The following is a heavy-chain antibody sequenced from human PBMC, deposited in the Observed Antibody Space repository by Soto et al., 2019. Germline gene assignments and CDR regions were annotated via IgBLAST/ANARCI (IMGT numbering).Heavy chain of an antibody. CDR3: SKEISIGSIFDY. J-gene: IGHJ4*02. D-gene: IGHD6-19*01. CDR2: ISGSGDST. V-gene: IGHV3-23*01. CDR1: GFTFSTYA. Sequence: EVQLLESGGGLVQPGGSLRLSCAASGFTFSTYAMNWVRQAPGKGLEWVSGISGSGDSTYYADSVKGRFTVSRDNSQNTPSLQMISLRAEDTAVFYCSKEISIGSIFDYWCQVTLLTVSS.